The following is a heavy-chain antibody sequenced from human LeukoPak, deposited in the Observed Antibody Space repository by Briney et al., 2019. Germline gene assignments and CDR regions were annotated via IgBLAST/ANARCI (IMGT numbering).Heavy chain of an antibody. J-gene: IGHJ4*02. CDR1: GFTFSSYG. V-gene: IGHV3-20*04. CDR3: ARVGYYDSSGYYFPYYFDY. Sequence: GGSLRLSCAASGFTFSSYGMSWVRQAPGKGLEWVSGINWNGGSTGYADSVKGRFTISRDNAKNSLYLQMNSLRAEDTALYYCARVGYYDSSGYYFPYYFDYWGQGTLVTVSS. CDR2: INWNGGST. D-gene: IGHD3-22*01.